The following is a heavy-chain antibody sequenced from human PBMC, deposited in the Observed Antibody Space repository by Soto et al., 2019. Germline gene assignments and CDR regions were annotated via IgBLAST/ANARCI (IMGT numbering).Heavy chain of an antibody. CDR3: TTLPVIWYSGSYFVIDY. V-gene: IGHV3-15*07. CDR1: GFTFSNAW. CDR2: IKSKTDGGTT. Sequence: GGSLRLSCAASGFTFSNAWMNWVRQAPGKGLEWVGRIKSKTDGGTTDYAAPVKGRFTISRDDSKNTLYLQMNSLKTEDTAVYYCTTLPVIWYSGSYFVIDYWGQGTLVTVSS. D-gene: IGHD1-26*01. J-gene: IGHJ4*02.